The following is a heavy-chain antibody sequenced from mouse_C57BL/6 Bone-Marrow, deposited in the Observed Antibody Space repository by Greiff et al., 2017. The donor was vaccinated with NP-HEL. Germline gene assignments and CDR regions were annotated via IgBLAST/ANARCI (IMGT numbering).Heavy chain of an antibody. CDR2: ILPGSGST. Sequence: VQLQQSGAELMKPGASVKLSCKATGYTFTGYWIEWVKQRPGHGLEWIGEILPGSGSTNYNEKFKGKATFTADTSSNTAYMQLSSLTTEDSATYYCSGWIYYYGSSDYGGQGTTLTVSA. J-gene: IGHJ2*01. V-gene: IGHV1-9*01. CDR1: GYTFTGYW. CDR3: SGWIYYYGSSDY. D-gene: IGHD1-1*01.